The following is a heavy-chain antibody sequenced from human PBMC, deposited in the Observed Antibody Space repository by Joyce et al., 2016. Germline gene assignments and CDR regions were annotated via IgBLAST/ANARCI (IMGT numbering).Heavy chain of an antibody. Sequence: QVQLQESGPGLVKPGGTLSLTCTVSGDSISTYYWTWIRQPPGKGLDWIGYIFYSGKTNYNPSLKSRVSISVDTSKNQFSLKLYSVTAADTAVYYCARDFYDSGSGYYYGMDVWGQGTTVTVSS. J-gene: IGHJ6*02. CDR2: IFYSGKT. D-gene: IGHD3-10*01. V-gene: IGHV4-59*01. CDR3: ARDFYDSGSGYYYGMDV. CDR1: GDSISTYY.